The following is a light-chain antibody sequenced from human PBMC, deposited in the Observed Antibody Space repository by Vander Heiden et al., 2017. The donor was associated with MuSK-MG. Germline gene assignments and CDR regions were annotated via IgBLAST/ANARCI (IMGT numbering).Light chain of an antibody. V-gene: IGLV2-11*01. J-gene: IGLJ2*01. CDR2: DVS. Sequence: QSALTQPRSVSGSPGQSVTISCTGTSSDVGGYNYVSWYQQHPGKAPNLMIYDVSKRPSGVPDRCSGAKSGNTASLTISGLQAEDEADYYCCSYAGSYTPVVFGGGTKLTVL. CDR1: SSDVGGYNY. CDR3: CSYAGSYTPVV.